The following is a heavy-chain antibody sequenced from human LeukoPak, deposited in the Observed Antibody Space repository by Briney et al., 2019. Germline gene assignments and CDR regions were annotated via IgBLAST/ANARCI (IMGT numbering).Heavy chain of an antibody. CDR2: ISYDGSNK. CDR3: AKDVGRVGASPFDY. V-gene: IGHV3-30*18. Sequence: GGSLRLSCAASGFTFDDYGMSWVRQAPGKGLEWVAVISYDGSNKYYADSVKGRFTISRDNSKNTLYLQMNSLRAEDTAVYYCAKDVGRVGASPFDYWGQGTLVTVSS. J-gene: IGHJ4*02. CDR1: GFTFDDYG. D-gene: IGHD1-26*01.